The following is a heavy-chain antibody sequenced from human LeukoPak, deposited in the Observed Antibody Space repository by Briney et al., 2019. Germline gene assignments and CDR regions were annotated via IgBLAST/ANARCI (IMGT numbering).Heavy chain of an antibody. CDR2: MNPNSGNT. D-gene: IGHD5-24*01. V-gene: IGHV1-8*01. CDR1: GYTFTSYD. J-gene: IGHJ4*02. Sequence: ASVKVSCKASGYTFTSYDINWVRQATGQGLEWMGWMNPNSGNTGYAQKFQGRVTMTRNTSISTACMELSSLRSEDTAVYYCARGPEMGYELGIDYWGQGTLVTVSS. CDR3: ARGPEMGYELGIDY.